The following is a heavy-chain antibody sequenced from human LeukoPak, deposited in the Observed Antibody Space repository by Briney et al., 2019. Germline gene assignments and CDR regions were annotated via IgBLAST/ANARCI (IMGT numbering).Heavy chain of an antibody. D-gene: IGHD2-21*01. Sequence: SETLSLTCTVSGYSISSGYYWGWIRQPPGKGLEWIGTIFHSGSTYSNPSLKSRVTISVDMSKNQFSLNLSSVTAADTAVYYCARVGYYPDYYMDVWGKGTTVTVSS. V-gene: IGHV4-38-2*02. CDR1: GYSISSGYY. CDR2: IFHSGST. J-gene: IGHJ6*03. CDR3: ARVGYYPDYYMDV.